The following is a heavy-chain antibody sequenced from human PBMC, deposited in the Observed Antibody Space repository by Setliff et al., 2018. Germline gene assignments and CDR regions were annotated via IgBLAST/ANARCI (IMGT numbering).Heavy chain of an antibody. V-gene: IGHV4-59*02. D-gene: IGHD1-1*01. Sequence: PSETLSLTCSVSGVSVSGYFWSWIRQPPGKPLEWIGYISYSGSTNYNPSLKTRVSISEDTSRNQISLRLLSVSAADTAVYFCARDGAGHTESWKGHFGYWGQGTEVTV. CDR3: ARDGAGHTESWKGHFGY. J-gene: IGHJ4*02. CDR1: GVSVSGYF. CDR2: ISYSGST.